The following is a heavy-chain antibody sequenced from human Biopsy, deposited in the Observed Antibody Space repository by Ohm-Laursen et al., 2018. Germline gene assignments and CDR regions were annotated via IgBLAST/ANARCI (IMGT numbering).Heavy chain of an antibody. CDR2: IIPMFGPA. V-gene: IGHV1-69*13. CDR3: ARDFYDSSGARHQ. J-gene: IGHJ4*02. Sequence: GASVKVSCKASGGTFRNYAISWVRQAPGQGLEWMGGIIPMFGPASFAQKFQGRVTITADESTSTAYMELSSLRSEDMAVYYCARDFYDSSGARHQWGQGTLVTVSS. CDR1: GGTFRNYA. D-gene: IGHD3-22*01.